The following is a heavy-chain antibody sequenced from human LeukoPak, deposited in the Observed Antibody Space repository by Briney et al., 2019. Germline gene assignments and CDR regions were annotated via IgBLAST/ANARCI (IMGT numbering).Heavy chain of an antibody. CDR3: AGAVRGLHLDY. CDR2: IYYSGST. D-gene: IGHD3-10*02. Sequence: SETLSLTCTVSGGSISSYYWSWIRQPPGKGLEWIGYIYYSGSTNYNPSLKSRVTISVDTPKNQFSLKLSSVTAADTAVYYCAGAVRGLHLDYWGQGTLVTVSS. V-gene: IGHV4-59*01. J-gene: IGHJ4*02. CDR1: GGSISSYY.